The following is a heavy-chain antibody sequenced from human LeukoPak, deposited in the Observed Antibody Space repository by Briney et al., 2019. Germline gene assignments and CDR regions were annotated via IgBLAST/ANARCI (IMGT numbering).Heavy chain of an antibody. CDR1: GYTVTNYA. V-gene: IGHV1-3*01. CDR3: ARGGEMATVDY. D-gene: IGHD5-24*01. J-gene: IGHJ4*02. CDR2: INAGNGNT. Sequence: ASVKVSCKASGYTVTNYAMHWVRQAPGQRLEWMGWINAGNGNTKYSQKFQGRVTITRDTSASTAYMELSSPRSEDTAVYYCARGGEMATVDYWGQGTLVTVSS.